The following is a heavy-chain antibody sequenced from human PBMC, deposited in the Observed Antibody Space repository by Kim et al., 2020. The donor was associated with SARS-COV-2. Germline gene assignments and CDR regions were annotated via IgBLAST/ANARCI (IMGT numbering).Heavy chain of an antibody. D-gene: IGHD3-9*01. CDR1: GFTFSSYS. J-gene: IGHJ4*02. CDR3: ARDDRLTGYFPFDY. CDR2: ISSTSSYI. Sequence: GGSLRLSCAASGFTFSSYSMNWVRQAPGKGLEWVSSISSTSSYIYYADSVKGRFTISRDNARNSLYLQMNSLRAADTSVYYCARDDRLTGYFPFDYWGQG. V-gene: IGHV3-21*01.